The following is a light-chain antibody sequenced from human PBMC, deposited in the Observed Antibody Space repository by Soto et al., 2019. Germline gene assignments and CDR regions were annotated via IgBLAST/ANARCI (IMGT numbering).Light chain of an antibody. CDR1: QYTNGRY. CDR2: GAS. Sequence: DIVLTQAPANLSLSPGDSATLSCRASQYTNGRYVAWYQQRPGLAPRLLVYGASKRATGIPDRCRGSGSGSEFTLTISGLEPEDVAVYFCQHFGSSPPVTFGQGTRLEIK. CDR3: QHFGSSPPVT. V-gene: IGKV3-20*01. J-gene: IGKJ5*01.